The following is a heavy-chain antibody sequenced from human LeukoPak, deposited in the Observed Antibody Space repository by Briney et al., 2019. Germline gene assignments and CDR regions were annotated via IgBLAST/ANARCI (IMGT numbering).Heavy chain of an antibody. CDR2: IIPIFGTA. J-gene: IGHJ5*02. D-gene: IGHD3-3*01. Sequence: SVKVSCKASGGTFSSYAISWVRQAPGQGLEWMGSIIPIFGTANYAQKLQGRVTITADKSTSTAYMELSSLRTEDTAVYYCARTNSITIFGVVTRLNGWFDPWGQGTLVTVS. CDR3: ARTNSITIFGVVTRLNGWFDP. V-gene: IGHV1-69*06. CDR1: GGTFSSYA.